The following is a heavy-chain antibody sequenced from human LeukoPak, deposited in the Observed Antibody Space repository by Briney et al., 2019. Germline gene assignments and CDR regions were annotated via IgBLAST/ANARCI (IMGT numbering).Heavy chain of an antibody. Sequence: GGSLRLSCSASGFTFSSYGMYWVRQPPGKGLEYVSVISSNGGTTDYAHSVKGRFTISRDNSMNTLYLQMSSLRPEDTAVYYCVKSFSSSWYAGFDYWGQGTLVTVSS. V-gene: IGHV3-64D*06. CDR2: ISSNGGTT. J-gene: IGHJ4*02. CDR1: GFTFSSYG. CDR3: VKSFSSSWYAGFDY. D-gene: IGHD6-13*01.